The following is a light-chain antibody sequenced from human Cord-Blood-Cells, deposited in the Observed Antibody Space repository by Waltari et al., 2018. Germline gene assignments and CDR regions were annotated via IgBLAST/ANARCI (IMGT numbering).Light chain of an antibody. V-gene: IGKV4-1*01. Sequence: VLTKSPDPLPFPLGGRAPTNCNSGPSVLYSSNNKNYLAWYQQKPGQPPKLLIYWASTRESGVPDRFSGSGSGTDFTLTISSLQAEDVAVYYCQQYYSTPYTFGQGTKLEIK. CDR3: QQYYSTPYT. CDR1: PSVLYSSNNKNY. J-gene: IGKJ2*01. CDR2: WAS.